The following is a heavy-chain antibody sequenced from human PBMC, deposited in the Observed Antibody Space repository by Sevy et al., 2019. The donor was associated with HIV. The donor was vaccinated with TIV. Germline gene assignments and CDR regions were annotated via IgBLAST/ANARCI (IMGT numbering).Heavy chain of an antibody. D-gene: IGHD3-22*01. Sequence: SETLSLTCTVSGGSISSYYWSWIRQPPGKGLEWIGYIYYSGSTNYNPSLKSRVTISVDTSKNQFSLKLSSVTAADTAVYYCARHLDYDSRIGNWFDPWGQGTLVTVSS. CDR3: ARHLDYDSRIGNWFDP. CDR2: IYYSGST. CDR1: GGSISSYY. V-gene: IGHV4-59*08. J-gene: IGHJ5*02.